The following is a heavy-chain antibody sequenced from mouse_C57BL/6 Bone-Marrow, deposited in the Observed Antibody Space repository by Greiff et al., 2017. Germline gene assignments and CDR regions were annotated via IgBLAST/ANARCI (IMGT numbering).Heavy chain of an antibody. CDR2: ISSGGSYT. CDR3: SRHGCLDY. D-gene: IGHD1-1*01. CDR1: GFTFSSYG. V-gene: IGHV5-6*02. Sequence: EVKLVESGGDLVKPGGSLKLSCAASGFTFSSYGMSWVRQTPDKRLEWVATISSGGSYTYYPDSVKGRFTISRDNAKNTLYLQRSSLKSEDTAMYYCSRHGCLDYWGQGTTLTVSS. J-gene: IGHJ2*01.